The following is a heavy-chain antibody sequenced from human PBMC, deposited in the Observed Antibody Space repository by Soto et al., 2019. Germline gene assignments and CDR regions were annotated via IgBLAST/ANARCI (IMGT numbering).Heavy chain of an antibody. CDR2: IYYSGST. V-gene: IGHV4-39*01. CDR3: ARLAVKVTMVRGVTYNWFDP. Sequence: SETLSLTCTVSGGSIISSSYYWGLIRQPPGKGLEWIGSIYYSGSTYYNPSLKSRVTISVDTSKNQFSLKLSSVTAADTAVYYCARLAVKVTMVRGVTYNWFDPWGQGTLVTVSS. D-gene: IGHD3-10*01. J-gene: IGHJ5*02. CDR1: GGSIISSSYY.